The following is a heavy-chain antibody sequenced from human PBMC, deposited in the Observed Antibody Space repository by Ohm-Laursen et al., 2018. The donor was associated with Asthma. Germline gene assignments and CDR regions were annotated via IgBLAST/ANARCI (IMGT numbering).Heavy chain of an antibody. CDR2: IKQDGSEK. CDR1: GLPFSNFW. J-gene: IGHJ1*01. V-gene: IGHV3-7*01. Sequence: SLRLSCAASGLPFSNFWMSWVRQAPGKGLEWVANIKQDGSEKYYVDSVKGRFTISRDNAKNSLYLQMNSLRAEDTAVYYCAREAKWGQGTLVTVSS. CDR3: AREAK.